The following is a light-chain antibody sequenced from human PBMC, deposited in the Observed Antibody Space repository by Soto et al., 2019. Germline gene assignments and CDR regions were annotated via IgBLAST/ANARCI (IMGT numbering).Light chain of an antibody. CDR1: QSVSSN. V-gene: IGKV3-11*01. J-gene: IGKJ1*01. CDR3: QHRSNWPGT. CDR2: AAS. Sequence: EIVMTQSPATLSVSPGERATLSCRASQSVSSNLAWYQQKPGQAPRLLIYAASTRATGIPARFSGSGSGTDFTLTISSLEPEDFAVYYCQHRSNWPGTFGQGTKV.